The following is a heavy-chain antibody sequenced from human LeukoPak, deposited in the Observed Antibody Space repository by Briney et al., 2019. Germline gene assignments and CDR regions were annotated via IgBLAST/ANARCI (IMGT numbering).Heavy chain of an antibody. D-gene: IGHD5-18*01. V-gene: IGHV3-7*01. Sequence: GGSLRLSCAASGFTFSSCWMSWVRQAPGKGLEWVANIKQDGSEKYYVDSVKGRFTISRDNAKNSLYLQMNSLRAEDTAVYYCVRDGRRFQVQLWLLSDYWGQGTLVTVSS. J-gene: IGHJ4*02. CDR1: GFTFSSCW. CDR2: IKQDGSEK. CDR3: VRDGRRFQVQLWLLSDY.